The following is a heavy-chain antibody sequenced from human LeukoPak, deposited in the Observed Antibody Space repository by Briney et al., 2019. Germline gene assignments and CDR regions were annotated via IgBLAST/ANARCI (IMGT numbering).Heavy chain of an antibody. CDR2: TNGGGGST. J-gene: IGHJ5*02. D-gene: IGHD3-10*01. CDR1: GFTFSTYA. Sequence: GGSLRLSCAASGFTFSTYAASWVRQAPGKGLEWVSLTNGGGGSTDYADSVKGRFTISKDNSKNTLYLQMNSLRAEDTAVYYCARHNTYYCGSGSYYLNWFDPWGQGTLVTVSS. CDR3: ARHNTYYCGSGSYYLNWFDP. V-gene: IGHV3-23*01.